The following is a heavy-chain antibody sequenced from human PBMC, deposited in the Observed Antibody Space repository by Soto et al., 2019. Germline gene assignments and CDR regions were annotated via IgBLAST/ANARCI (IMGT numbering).Heavy chain of an antibody. D-gene: IGHD4-17*01. J-gene: IGHJ4*02. V-gene: IGHV2-5*02. CDR1: GFSLSTSGVG. Sequence: SGPTLVNPTQTLTLTCTFSGFSLSTSGVGVGWIRQPPGKALEWLALIYWDDDKRYSPSLKSRLTITKDTSKNQVVLTMTNMDPVDTGTSYCANRMTTARWVDYWGQGTLVTVYS. CDR2: IYWDDDK. CDR3: ANRMTTARWVDY.